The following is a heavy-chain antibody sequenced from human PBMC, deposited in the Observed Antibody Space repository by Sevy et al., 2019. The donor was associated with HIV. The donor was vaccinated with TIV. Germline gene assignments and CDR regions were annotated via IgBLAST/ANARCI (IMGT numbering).Heavy chain of an antibody. V-gene: IGHV3-23*01. D-gene: IGHD6-13*01. CDR3: AYIPAAGTGGSAFDI. CDR1: GFTFSNYA. CDR2: ISGSGIRI. J-gene: IGHJ3*02. Sequence: GGSLRLSCAASGFTFSNYAMSWVRQAPGKGLEWVSGISGSGIRIYYADSVKGRFTISRDNSKNTLYLQMRSLRGEDTAVYYCAYIPAAGTGGSAFDIWGQGTMVTVSS.